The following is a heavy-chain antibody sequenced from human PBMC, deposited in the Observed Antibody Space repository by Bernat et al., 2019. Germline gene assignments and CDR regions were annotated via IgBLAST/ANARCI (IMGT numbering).Heavy chain of an antibody. V-gene: IGHV3-21*01. CDR3: ARLRRAVTAFDY. J-gene: IGHJ4*02. CDR2: ISSSSSYI. CDR1: GFTFSSYS. D-gene: IGHD2-21*02. Sequence: EVQLVESGGGLVKPGGSLRLSCAASGFTFSSYSMNWVRQAPGKGLEWVSSISSSSSYIYYADSVKGRFTISRDNAKNSLYLQMNSLRAEDTAVYYCARLRRAVTAFDYWGQGTLVTVSS.